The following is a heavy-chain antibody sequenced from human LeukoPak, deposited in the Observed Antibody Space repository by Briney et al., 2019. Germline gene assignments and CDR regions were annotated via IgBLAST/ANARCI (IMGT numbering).Heavy chain of an antibody. CDR1: GFTFSSYS. CDR2: ISGTSNTI. D-gene: IGHD4-23*01. CDR3: ARVGEYGGNHYQDFDS. J-gene: IGHJ4*02. Sequence: PGGSLRLSCAASGFTFSSYSMTWVRQAPGKGLEWVSYISGTSNTIYYADSVKGRFTISRDNAKNSLYLQMNSLRDEDTAVYFCARVGEYGGNHYQDFDSWGQGTLVTVSS. V-gene: IGHV3-48*02.